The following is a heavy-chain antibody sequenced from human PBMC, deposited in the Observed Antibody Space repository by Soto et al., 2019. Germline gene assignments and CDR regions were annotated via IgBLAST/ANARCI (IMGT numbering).Heavy chain of an antibody. CDR1: GFTFSGYE. Sequence: GGSLRLSCAASGFTFSGYEMNWVRQAPGKGLEWVSYISSSGSTIYYADSVKGRFTISRDNAKNSLYLQMNSLRAEDTAVYYCATPYRSSTSCLDAFDIWGQGTMVTVSS. V-gene: IGHV3-48*03. CDR3: ATPYRSSTSCLDAFDI. J-gene: IGHJ3*02. D-gene: IGHD2-2*01. CDR2: ISSSGSTI.